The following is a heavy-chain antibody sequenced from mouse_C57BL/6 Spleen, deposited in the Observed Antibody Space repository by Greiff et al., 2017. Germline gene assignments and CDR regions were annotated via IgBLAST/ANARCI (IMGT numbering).Heavy chain of an antibody. D-gene: IGHD1-1*01. Sequence: VKLMESGPGLVAPSQSLSITCTVSGFSLTSYGVHWVRQPPGKGLEWLVVIWSDGSTTYNSAHKSRLGISKDNSKSQVFLKMNSLQTDDKAMYYCARHTGPYYGSRDAMDYWGQGTSVTVSS. CDR1: GFSLTSYG. CDR3: ARHTGPYYGSRDAMDY. V-gene: IGHV2-6-1*01. CDR2: IWSDGST. J-gene: IGHJ4*01.